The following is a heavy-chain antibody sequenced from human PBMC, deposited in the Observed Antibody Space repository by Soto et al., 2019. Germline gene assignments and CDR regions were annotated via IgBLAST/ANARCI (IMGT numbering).Heavy chain of an antibody. CDR3: ARDNRVLRYPAWFDP. CDR1: GGSISSYY. CDR2: IYYSGST. D-gene: IGHD3-9*01. Sequence: SETLSLTCSVSGGSISSYYWSWIRQPPGKGLEWIGYIYYSGSTNYNPSLKSRVTISVDTSKNQFSLKLSSVTAADTAVYYCARDNRVLRYPAWFDPWGQGTLVTVSS. J-gene: IGHJ5*02. V-gene: IGHV4-59*01.